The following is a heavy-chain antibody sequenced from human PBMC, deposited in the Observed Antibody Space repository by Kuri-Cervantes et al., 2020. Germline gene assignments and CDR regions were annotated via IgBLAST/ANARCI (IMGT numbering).Heavy chain of an antibody. D-gene: IGHD3-3*01. CDR1: GFTFSSYS. CDR3: ARFWSGYYF. V-gene: IGHV3-48*04. Sequence: GESLKISCAASGFTFSSYSMNWVRQAPGKGLEWVSYISSSSSTIYYADSVKGRFTISRDNAKNALFLQMNSLRAEDTAVYYCARFWSGYYFWGQGTLVTVSS. CDR2: ISSSSSTI. J-gene: IGHJ4*02.